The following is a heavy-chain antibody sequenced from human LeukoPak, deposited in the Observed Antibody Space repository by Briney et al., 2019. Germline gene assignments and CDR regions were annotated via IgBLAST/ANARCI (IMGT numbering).Heavy chain of an antibody. CDR3: GRRYYDSSGYYPDAFDI. Sequence: PSETLSHTCTVSGGSISGFYWSWIRQPPGKGLGFIGYIYYSGSTNYNPSLKSRVTISVDTSKNQFSLKLSSVTAADTAVYYCGRRYYDSSGYYPDAFDIWGQGTMVIVSS. V-gene: IGHV4-59*08. CDR2: IYYSGST. D-gene: IGHD3-22*01. J-gene: IGHJ3*02. CDR1: GGSISGFY.